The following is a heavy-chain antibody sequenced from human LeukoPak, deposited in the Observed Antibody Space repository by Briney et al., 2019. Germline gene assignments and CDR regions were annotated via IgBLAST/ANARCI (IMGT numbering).Heavy chain of an antibody. V-gene: IGHV3-7*01. CDR3: ARTNDFWSGYYQYYFDY. CDR1: GFTFTSYW. J-gene: IGHJ4*02. Sequence: PGGSLRLPCAASGFTFTSYWMSWVRHAPGKELEWVTNIKQDGSEKYYVDSVKGRFTISRDNAKNSLYLQMNSLRAEDTAVYYCARTNDFWSGYYQYYFDYWGQGTLVTVSS. D-gene: IGHD3-3*01. CDR2: IKQDGSEK.